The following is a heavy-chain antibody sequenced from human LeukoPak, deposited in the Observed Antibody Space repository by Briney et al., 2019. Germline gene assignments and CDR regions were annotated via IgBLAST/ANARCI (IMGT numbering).Heavy chain of an antibody. Sequence: PGGSLRLSCAASGFTFTSYAMSWVRQAPGKGLEWVSGISNSGSNTNYADSVKGRFTISRDNSKNTLYLQMNTLRAEDTAAYYCARGYGSGSYDPWGQGTLVTVSS. D-gene: IGHD3-10*01. CDR3: ARGYGSGSYDP. CDR1: GFTFTSYA. CDR2: ISNSGSNT. V-gene: IGHV3-23*01. J-gene: IGHJ5*02.